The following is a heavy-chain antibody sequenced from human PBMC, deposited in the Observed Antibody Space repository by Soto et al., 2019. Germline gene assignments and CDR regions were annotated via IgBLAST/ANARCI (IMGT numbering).Heavy chain of an antibody. Sequence: RGSLRLSCAASGFTVSSNFMSWVRQAPGKGLEWVSVIYSGGSTYYADSVKGRFTISRDNSKNTLYLQMNSLRAEDTAVYYCARDDGGAYHGMDVWGQGTTVTVSS. CDR3: ARDDGGAYHGMDV. D-gene: IGHD2-21*01. CDR2: IYSGGST. CDR1: GFTVSSNF. V-gene: IGHV3-53*01. J-gene: IGHJ6*02.